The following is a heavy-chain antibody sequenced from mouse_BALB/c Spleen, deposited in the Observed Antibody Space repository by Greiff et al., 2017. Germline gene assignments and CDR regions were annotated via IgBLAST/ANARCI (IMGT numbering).Heavy chain of an antibody. V-gene: IGHV5-12-1*01. J-gene: IGHJ4*01. CDR1: GFAFSSYD. CDR2: ISSGGGST. Sequence: EVMLVESGGGLVKPGGSLKLSCAASGFAFSSYDMSWVRQTPEKRLEWVAYISSGGGSTYYPDTVKGRFTISRDNARNILYLQMSSLRSEDTAMYYCAREEGDYWGQGTSVTVSS. CDR3: AREEGDY.